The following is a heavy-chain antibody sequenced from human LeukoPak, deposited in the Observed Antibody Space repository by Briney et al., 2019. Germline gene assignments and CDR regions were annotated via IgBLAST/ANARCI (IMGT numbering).Heavy chain of an antibody. CDR3: ARDVTLFGQGPSDY. V-gene: IGHV3-64*01. D-gene: IGHD3-3*01. J-gene: IGHJ4*02. Sequence: PGGSLRLSCAASGFTFSNYAMHWVRQAPGKGLEYVSAISSNGGSTDYANSVKGRFTISRDNSKNTLYLQMGSLRAEDMAVYYCARDVTLFGQGPSDYWGQGTLVTVSS. CDR2: ISSNGGST. CDR1: GFTFSNYA.